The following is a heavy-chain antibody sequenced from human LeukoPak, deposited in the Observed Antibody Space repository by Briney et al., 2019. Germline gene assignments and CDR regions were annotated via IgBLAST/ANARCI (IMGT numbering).Heavy chain of an antibody. CDR2: IYTSGST. J-gene: IGHJ5*02. D-gene: IGHD3-10*01. V-gene: IGHV4-4*07. Sequence: SETLSLTCTVSGGSISSYYWSWIRQPAGKGLEWIGRIYTSGSTNYNPSLKSRVTMSVDTSKNQFSLKLSSVTAADTAVYYCARELWFGDNNWFDPWGQGTLVTVSS. CDR3: ARELWFGDNNWFDP. CDR1: GGSISSYY.